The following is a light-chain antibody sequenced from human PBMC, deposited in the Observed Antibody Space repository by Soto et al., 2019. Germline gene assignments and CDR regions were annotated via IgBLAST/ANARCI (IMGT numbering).Light chain of an antibody. J-gene: IGLJ7*01. CDR2: EVS. V-gene: IGLV2-14*01. CDR1: SSDVGGYNY. CDR3: SSYTSSSSYAV. Sequence: QSALTQPASVSGSPGQSITISCTGTSSDVGGYNYVSWYQQHPGKAPKLMIYEVSNRPSGVSNRFSGFKSGNTASLTISGLQAEDEADYYCSSYTSSSSYAVFGGGTQLTVL.